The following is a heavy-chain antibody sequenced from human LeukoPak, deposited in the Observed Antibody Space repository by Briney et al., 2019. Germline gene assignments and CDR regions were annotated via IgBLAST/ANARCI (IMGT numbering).Heavy chain of an antibody. CDR3: ARVSYSGRAADY. CDR2: INHSGST. V-gene: IGHV4-34*01. D-gene: IGHD1-26*01. Sequence: SETLSLTCAVYGGSFSGYYWSWIRQPPGKGLEWIGEINHSGSTNYNQSLKSRVTISVDTSKNQFSLKLSSVTAADTAVYYCARVSYSGRAADYWGQGTLVTVSS. CDR1: GGSFSGYY. J-gene: IGHJ4*02.